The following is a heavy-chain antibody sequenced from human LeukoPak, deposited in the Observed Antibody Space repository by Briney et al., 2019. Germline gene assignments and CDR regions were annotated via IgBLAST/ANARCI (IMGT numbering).Heavy chain of an antibody. D-gene: IGHD3-10*01. CDR2: ISANDGST. V-gene: IGHV1-18*01. J-gene: IGHJ4*02. CDR1: GYTFTSYG. CDR3: ARESHVTREDY. Sequence: GASVKVSCKASGYTFTSYGISWVRQAPGQGLEWMGWISANDGSTDYPQKLQGRVTMTTDTSTSTAYMELRSLRSDDTAVYYCARESHVTREDYWGQGTLVTVSS.